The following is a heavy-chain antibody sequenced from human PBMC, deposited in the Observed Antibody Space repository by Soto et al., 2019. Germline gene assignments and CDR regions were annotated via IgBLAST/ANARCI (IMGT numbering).Heavy chain of an antibody. J-gene: IGHJ4*02. D-gene: IGHD3-10*01. V-gene: IGHV3-48*04. CDR3: ARVVRGVAHDY. Sequence: PGGSLRLSCAASGFTFSSYSMNWVRQAPGKGLEWVSYISSSSSTIYYADSVKGRFTISRDNAKNTLYLQMNSLRAEDTAVYYCARVVRGVAHDYWGQGTLVTVS. CDR1: GFTFSSYS. CDR2: ISSSSSTI.